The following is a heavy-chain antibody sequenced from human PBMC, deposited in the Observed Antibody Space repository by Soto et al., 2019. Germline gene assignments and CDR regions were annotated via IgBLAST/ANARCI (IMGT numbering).Heavy chain of an antibody. CDR2: IIPIFGTA. V-gene: IGHV1-69*13. Sequence: ASVKVSCKASGGTFSSYASSWVRQAPGQGLEWMGGIIPIFGTANYAQKFQGRVTITADESTSTAYMELSSLRSEDTAVYYCARQQHDFWGGYDTENWFDPWGQGTLVTVSS. D-gene: IGHD3-3*01. CDR3: ARQQHDFWGGYDTENWFDP. CDR1: GGTFSSYA. J-gene: IGHJ5*02.